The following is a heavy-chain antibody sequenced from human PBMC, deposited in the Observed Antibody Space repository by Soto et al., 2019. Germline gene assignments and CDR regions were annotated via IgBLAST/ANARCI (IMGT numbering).Heavy chain of an antibody. D-gene: IGHD3-10*01. CDR1: DDSISSGSYS. V-gene: IGHV4-31*03. Sequence: QVQLQESGPGLVKPSQTLSLTCTVSDDSISSGSYSWSWIRQHPGEGLEWIGYIFYSGRTYYNPSLSSRLTVSVDTSAKQFSLSLSSVTAADTAVYYCARGLRANRGRDYYGMDVWGQGTTVTVSS. J-gene: IGHJ6*02. CDR2: IFYSGRT. CDR3: ARGLRANRGRDYYGMDV.